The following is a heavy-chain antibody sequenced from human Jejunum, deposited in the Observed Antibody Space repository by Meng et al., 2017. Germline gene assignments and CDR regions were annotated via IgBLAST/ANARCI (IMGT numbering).Heavy chain of an antibody. J-gene: IGHJ4*03. CDR3: ANSPTHGYYFGAFDY. Sequence: GESLKISCAASGFTFSSHWMRWVRQAPGTGLEWVANINHDGSYKYYMDSVRGRFTISRDNTKNSLYLQMNNLRAEDTAMYYCANSPTHGYYFGAFDYWGQGTMVTVSS. CDR2: INHDGSYK. D-gene: IGHD3-22*01. V-gene: IGHV3-7*01. CDR1: GFTFSSHW.